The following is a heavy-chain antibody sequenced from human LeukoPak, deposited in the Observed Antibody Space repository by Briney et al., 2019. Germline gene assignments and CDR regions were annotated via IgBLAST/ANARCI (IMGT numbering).Heavy chain of an antibody. V-gene: IGHV1-69*13. D-gene: IGHD3-3*01. J-gene: IGHJ5*02. CDR3: AREEINTIFGVVINAFDP. CDR2: IIPIFGTA. Sequence: GASVKVSCKASGGTFSSYAISWVRQAPGQGLEWMGGIIPIFGTANYAQKFQGGVTITADESTSTAYMELSSLRSEDTAVYYCAREEINTIFGVVINAFDPWGQGTLVTVSS. CDR1: GGTFSSYA.